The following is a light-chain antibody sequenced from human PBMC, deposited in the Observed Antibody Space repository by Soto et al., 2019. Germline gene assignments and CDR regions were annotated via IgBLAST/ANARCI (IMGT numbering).Light chain of an antibody. J-gene: IGLJ2*01. CDR2: GNS. CDR1: SSNIGAGYD. CDR3: SSFTSTSALLI. Sequence: QSVLTQSPSVSGAPGQRVTISCTGSSSNIGAGYDVHWYQQLPGTAPKLLIYGNSNRPSGVPDRFSGSKSGTSASLAITGLQAEDEADYYCSSFTSTSALLIFGGGTKLTVL. V-gene: IGLV1-40*01.